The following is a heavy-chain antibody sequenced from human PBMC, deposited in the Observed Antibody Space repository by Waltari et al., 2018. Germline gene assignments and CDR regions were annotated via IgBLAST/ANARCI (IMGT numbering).Heavy chain of an antibody. V-gene: IGHV3-21*01. CDR2: ISSSSSYI. D-gene: IGHD1-26*01. Sequence: EVQLVESGGGLVKPGGSLRLSCAASGFTFSSYSMNWVRQAPGKGLEWVSSISSSSSYIYYADSVKGRFTISRDNAKNSLYLQMNSLRAEDTAVYYCARERTSGSYYDYYFDYWGQGTLVTVSS. CDR1: GFTFSSYS. J-gene: IGHJ4*02. CDR3: ARERTSGSYYDYYFDY.